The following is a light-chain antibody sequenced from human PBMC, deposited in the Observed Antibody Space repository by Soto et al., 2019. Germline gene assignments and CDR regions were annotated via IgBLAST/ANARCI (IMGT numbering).Light chain of an antibody. V-gene: IGKV3-20*01. CDR2: DAS. CDR3: QQYLNSPRT. Sequence: VLTQSPGTLSLSPGEGATLSCRASQRVASDLAWYLQKPGQPPRLLIYDASIRATGIPDRISGSGSERDFTLTISRLEPEYAAVYYSQQYLNSPRTAGQGTKVDSK. J-gene: IGKJ1*01. CDR1: QRVASD.